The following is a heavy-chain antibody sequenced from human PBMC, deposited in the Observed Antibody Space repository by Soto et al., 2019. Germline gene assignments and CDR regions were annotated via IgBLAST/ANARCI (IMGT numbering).Heavy chain of an antibody. Sequence: QVQLQESGPGLVKPSETLSLTCTVSGGSISSYYWSWIRQPPGKGLEWIGYIYYSGSTNYNPSLKSRVTISVDTSKNQFSLKLSSVTAADTAVYYCARVAVTTNIVYSYYMDVWGKGTTVTVSS. J-gene: IGHJ6*03. CDR3: ARVAVTTNIVYSYYMDV. V-gene: IGHV4-59*01. CDR1: GGSISSYY. D-gene: IGHD4-17*01. CDR2: IYYSGST.